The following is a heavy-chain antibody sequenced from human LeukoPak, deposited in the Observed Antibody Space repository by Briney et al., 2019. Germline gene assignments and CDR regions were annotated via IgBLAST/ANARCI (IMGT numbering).Heavy chain of an antibody. CDR1: GHTFTSYW. CDR3: ARRARYCSSTICWFGAFDI. V-gene: IGHV5-51*01. Sequence: GESLKIYCKGSGHTFTSYWMGWVRQVPGKGLEWIGIIYSGDSDTRYSPSFEGQLTISADKSISTAYLQWSRLKASATAMYYCARRARYCSSTICWFGAFDIRGQGTMVTVSS. CDR2: IYSGDSDT. J-gene: IGHJ3*02. D-gene: IGHD2-2*01.